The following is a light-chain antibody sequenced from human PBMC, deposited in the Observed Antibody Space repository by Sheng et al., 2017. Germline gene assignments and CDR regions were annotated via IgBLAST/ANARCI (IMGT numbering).Light chain of an antibody. CDR2: AAS. V-gene: IGKV1-9*01. J-gene: IGKJ4*01. CDR1: QGINTY. Sequence: QLTQSPSSLSASVGDRVIITCRASQGINTYLAWYQQKPGKAPKLLISAASNLQTGVPSRFSGSGSGTDFTLIISSLEPEDFGVYYCLQRSNWPPPLTFGGGTKVEIK. CDR3: LQRSNWPPPLT.